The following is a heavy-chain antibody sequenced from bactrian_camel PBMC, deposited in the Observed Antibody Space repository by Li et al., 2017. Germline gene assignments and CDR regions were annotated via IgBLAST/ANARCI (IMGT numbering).Heavy chain of an antibody. Sequence: HVQLVESGGGSVQAGGSLRLSCAVSGYTKSRVCMGWFRQRTGKDREGLATLWIGGATTTYADSVKGRFIITRDKAKDLVYLQMNGLQPGDTGMYYCAADQLYGTCRDVLDFPARGQGTQVTVSS. V-gene: IGHV3S1*01. CDR3: AADQLYGTCRDVLDFPA. J-gene: IGHJ4*01. D-gene: IGHD7*01. CDR2: LWIGGATT. CDR1: GYTKSRVC.